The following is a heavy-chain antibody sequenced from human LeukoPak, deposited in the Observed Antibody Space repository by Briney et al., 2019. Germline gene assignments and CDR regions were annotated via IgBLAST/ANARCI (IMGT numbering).Heavy chain of an antibody. CDR3: ARTTVTTKRLDY. V-gene: IGHV4-34*01. J-gene: IGHJ4*02. Sequence: PLETLSLTCAVYGGSFSGYYWTWIRQSPGKGLEWIGEINQSGSTNYNPSLKSRVTVSVDTSKNQFSLKLSSVTAADTAVYYCARTTVTTKRLDYWGQGTLVTVSS. CDR2: INQSGST. CDR1: GGSFSGYY. D-gene: IGHD4-11*01.